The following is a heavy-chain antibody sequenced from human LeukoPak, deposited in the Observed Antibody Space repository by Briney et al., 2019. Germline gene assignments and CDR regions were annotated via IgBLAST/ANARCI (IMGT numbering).Heavy chain of an antibody. CDR1: GFTFSSYA. CDR2: ISSNGGST. CDR3: ARDPSGDCSGGSCHDPYFDY. Sequence: PGGSLRLSCAASGFTFSSYAMHWVRQAPGKGLEYVSAISSNGGSTYYANSVKGRFTISRDNSKNTLYLQMGSLRAEDMAVYYCARDPSGDCSGGSCHDPYFDYWGQGTLVTVSS. V-gene: IGHV3-64*01. D-gene: IGHD2-15*01. J-gene: IGHJ4*02.